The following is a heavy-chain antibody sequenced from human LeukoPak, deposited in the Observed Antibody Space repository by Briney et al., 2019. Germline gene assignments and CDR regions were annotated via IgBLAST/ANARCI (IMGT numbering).Heavy chain of an antibody. V-gene: IGHV3-9*01. CDR1: GVIFDDYA. CDR2: ISWNSGNI. D-gene: IGHD3-3*01. CDR3: AKGSSYDFWSGYPDY. Sequence: GGSLRLSCAASGVIFDDYAMHWVRQAPGKGLEWVSGISWNSGNIGYADSVKGRFTISRDNAKNSLYLQMNSLRAEDTALYYCAKGSSYDFWSGYPDYWGQGTLVTVSS. J-gene: IGHJ4*02.